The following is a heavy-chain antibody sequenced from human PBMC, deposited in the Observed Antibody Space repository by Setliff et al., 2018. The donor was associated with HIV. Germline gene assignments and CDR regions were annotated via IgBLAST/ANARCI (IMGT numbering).Heavy chain of an antibody. CDR3: MRGRSITIFGVAYFDF. Sequence: LSLTCAVSGYSISTAYYWGWIRQPPGKGLEWIGSVYHSGTTYYNPSPKRRVTISVDMSNNQFSLKVTSVTAADTAGYYCMRGRSITIFGVAYFDFWGQGTQVTVSS. V-gene: IGHV4-38-2*01. CDR2: VYHSGTT. D-gene: IGHD3-3*01. J-gene: IGHJ4*02. CDR1: GYSISTAYY.